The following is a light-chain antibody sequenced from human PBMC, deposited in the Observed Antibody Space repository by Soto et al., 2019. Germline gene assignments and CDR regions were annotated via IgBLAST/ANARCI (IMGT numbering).Light chain of an antibody. J-gene: IGLJ1*01. Sequence: SYYLTQPPSVSVAPGQTATIPCWGNNIGSKSVHWYQLRPGQAPVLVVYDDNDRPSGIPERFSGSNSGNTATLTISRVEAGDEADYYCQVWDSSSDHYVFGTGTKVTVL. CDR1: NIGSKS. V-gene: IGLV3-21*02. CDR3: QVWDSSSDHYV. CDR2: DDN.